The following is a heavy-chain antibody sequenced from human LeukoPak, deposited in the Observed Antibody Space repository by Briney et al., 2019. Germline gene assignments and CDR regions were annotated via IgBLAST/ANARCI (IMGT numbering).Heavy chain of an antibody. Sequence: GESLKISCKGSGYTFTSYYMHWVRQAPGQGLEWMGIINPSGGSTSYAQKFQGRVTMTRDTSTSTVYMELSSLRSEDTAVYYCARDGIYYYDSSGCDIWGQGTMVTVSS. V-gene: IGHV1-46*01. CDR3: ARDGIYYYDSSGCDI. CDR1: GYTFTSYY. J-gene: IGHJ3*02. CDR2: INPSGGST. D-gene: IGHD3-22*01.